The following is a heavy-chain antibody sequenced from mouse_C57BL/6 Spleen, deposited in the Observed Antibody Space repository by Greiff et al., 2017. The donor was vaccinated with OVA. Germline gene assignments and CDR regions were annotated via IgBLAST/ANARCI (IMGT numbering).Heavy chain of an antibody. CDR3: ARSGSTMVTTAEDYFDY. Sequence: QVHVKQSGPELVKPGASVKLSCKASGYTFTSYDINWVKQRPGQGLEWIGWIYPRDGSTKYNEKFKGKATLTVDTSSSTAYMELHSLTSEDSAVYFCARSGSTMVTTAEDYFDYWGQGTTLTVSS. CDR1: GYTFTSYD. J-gene: IGHJ2*01. V-gene: IGHV1-85*01. CDR2: IYPRDGST. D-gene: IGHD2-2*01.